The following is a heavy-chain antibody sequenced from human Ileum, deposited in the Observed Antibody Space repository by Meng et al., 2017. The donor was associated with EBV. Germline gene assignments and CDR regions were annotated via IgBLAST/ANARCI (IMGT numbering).Heavy chain of an antibody. J-gene: IGHJ4*02. V-gene: IGHV4-4*02. CDR2: IFHAGNT. CDR3: ARGSHYTWDV. CDR1: GDSIIITDTW. D-gene: IGHD3-16*01. Sequence: QVPLPESGPGLVKPSGTLSLTCGVSGDSIIITDTWWSWVRQPPGKGLEWIGEIFHAGNTNYNPSLKSQVTMSVDTSKNQFSLNLSSVTAADSAVYYCARGSHYTWDVWGQGTLVTVSS.